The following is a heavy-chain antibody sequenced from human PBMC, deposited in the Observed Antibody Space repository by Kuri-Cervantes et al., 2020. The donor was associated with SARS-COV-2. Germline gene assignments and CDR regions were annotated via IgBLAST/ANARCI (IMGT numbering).Heavy chain of an antibody. V-gene: IGHV3-30-3*01. J-gene: IGHJ6*02. D-gene: IGHD2-21*02. CDR2: ISYDGSNT. CDR1: GFTFSSYA. Sequence: GESLKISCAASGFTFSSYAIHWVRQAPGKVLEWVAIISYDGSNTYYADSVKGRFTISRDNSKNTLYLQMNSLRAEDTAVYYCAKDVDWYSMSYYYGMDVWGRGTLVTVSS. CDR3: AKDVDWYSMSYYYGMDV.